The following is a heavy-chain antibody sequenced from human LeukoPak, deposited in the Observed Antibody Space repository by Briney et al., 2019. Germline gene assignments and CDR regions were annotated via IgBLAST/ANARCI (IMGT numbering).Heavy chain of an antibody. D-gene: IGHD3-10*01. CDR2: INPNSGGT. Sequence: ASVKVSCKASGYTFTGYYMHWVRQAPGQGLEWMGWINPNSGGTNYAQKFQGRVTMTRDTSISTAYMELSRLRSDDTAVYYCAIDETDYYGSGNNWFDPWGQGTLVTVSS. V-gene: IGHV1-2*02. J-gene: IGHJ5*02. CDR3: AIDETDYYGSGNNWFDP. CDR1: GYTFTGYY.